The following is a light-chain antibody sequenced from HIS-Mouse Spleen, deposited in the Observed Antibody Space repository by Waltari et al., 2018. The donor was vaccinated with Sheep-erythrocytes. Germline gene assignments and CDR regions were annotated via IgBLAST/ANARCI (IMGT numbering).Light chain of an antibody. V-gene: IGLV2-11*01. J-gene: IGLJ1*01. CDR3: CSYAGSYNHV. CDR2: DVS. CDR1: DVGGYNY. Sequence: QSALTQPRSVSWSPGQSVTSDVGGYNYVSWYQQHPGKAPKLMIYDVSKRPSGVPDRFSGSKSGNTASLTISGLQAEDEADYYCCSYAGSYNHVFATGTKVTVL.